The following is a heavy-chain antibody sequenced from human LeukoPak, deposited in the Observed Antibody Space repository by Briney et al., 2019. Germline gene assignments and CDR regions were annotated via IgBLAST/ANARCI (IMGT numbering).Heavy chain of an antibody. D-gene: IGHD2-2*01. J-gene: IGHJ4*02. V-gene: IGHV5-51*01. CDR3: ARQGCSSTSCYLSPDY. Sequence: PGESLQISCKGSGYSFTSYWIGWVRQLPGKGLEWMGIIYPGDSDTRYSPSFQGQVTISADKSISTAYLQWSSLKASDTAMYYCARQGCSSTSCYLSPDYWGQGTLVTVSS. CDR1: GYSFTSYW. CDR2: IYPGDSDT.